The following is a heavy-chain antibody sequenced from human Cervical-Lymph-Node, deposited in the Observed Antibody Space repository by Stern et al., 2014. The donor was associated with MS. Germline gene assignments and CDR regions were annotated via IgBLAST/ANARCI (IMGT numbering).Heavy chain of an antibody. V-gene: IGHV1-69*01. J-gene: IGHJ6*02. CDR2: IIPIFCTA. D-gene: IGHD2/OR15-2a*01. CDR3: ARDGRHRGNYGLDV. Sequence: VQLVESGAEVKKPGSSVKVSCQASGGTFNVYAINWLRQAPGQGLEWMGGIIPIFCTANYAQQFQGRVTITADESTRTSSMQLSSLRSNDTAVYYCARDGRHRGNYGLDVWGQGTTVIVSS. CDR1: GGTFNVYA.